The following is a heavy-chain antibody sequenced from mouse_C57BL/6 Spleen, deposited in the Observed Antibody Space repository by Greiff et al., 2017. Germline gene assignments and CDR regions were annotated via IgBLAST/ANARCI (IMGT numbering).Heavy chain of an antibody. CDR1: GYSFTDYN. CDR3: ALRYDGNYMDF. Sequence: EVQLQQPGPELVKPGASVKISCKASGYSFTDYNMNWVKQSTGKSLEWIGVINPNYGSTSYNQKFKGKATLTVDQASSTAYMQLNSLTSEDSAVYYCALRYDGNYMDFWGKGTTLTVSS. V-gene: IGHV1-39*01. CDR2: INPNYGST. J-gene: IGHJ2*01. D-gene: IGHD2-1*01.